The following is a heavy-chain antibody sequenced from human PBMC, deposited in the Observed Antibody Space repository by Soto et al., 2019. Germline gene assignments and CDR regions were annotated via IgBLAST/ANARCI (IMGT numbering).Heavy chain of an antibody. CDR3: ARAIRPITTTYLNRFDP. D-gene: IGHD3-22*01. J-gene: IGHJ5*02. Sequence: QLQLQESGSGLVKPSETLSLTCAVSGGSISSGAYSWSWIRQPPGKGLEWVGYIYHSGSTYYNPSLTCRVPLSVDRSKKPFSRNMNSVTATDTAVYACARAIRPITTTYLNRFDPWGQGTLVTVSS. CDR1: GGSISSGAYS. CDR2: IYHSGST. V-gene: IGHV4-30-2*01.